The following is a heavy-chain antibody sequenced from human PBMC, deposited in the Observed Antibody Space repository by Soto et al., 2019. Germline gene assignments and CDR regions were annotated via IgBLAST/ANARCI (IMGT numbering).Heavy chain of an antibody. CDR2: IIPILGIA. CDR1: GGTFSSYT. Sequence: ASVKVSCKASGGTFSSYTISWVRQAPGQGLEWMGRIIPILGIANYAQKFQGRVTITADKSTSTAYMELSSLRSEDTAVYYCASGTTYYYGSGSYYWGQGTLVTVSS. V-gene: IGHV1-69*02. CDR3: ASGTTYYYGSGSYY. D-gene: IGHD3-10*01. J-gene: IGHJ4*02.